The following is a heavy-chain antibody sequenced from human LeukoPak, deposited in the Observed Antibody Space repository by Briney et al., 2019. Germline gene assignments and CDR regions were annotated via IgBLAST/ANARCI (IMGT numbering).Heavy chain of an antibody. CDR2: INPSGGST. D-gene: IGHD5-18*01. CDR3: AREPDNTAMAPDGMDV. CDR1: GYTFTSYY. J-gene: IGHJ6*02. V-gene: IGHV1-46*01. Sequence: ASVKVSCKASGYTFTSYYMHWVRQAPGQGLEWMGIINPSGGSTSYAQKFQGRVTITRDTSTSTVYMELSSLRSEDTAVYYCAREPDNTAMAPDGMDVWGQGTTVTVSS.